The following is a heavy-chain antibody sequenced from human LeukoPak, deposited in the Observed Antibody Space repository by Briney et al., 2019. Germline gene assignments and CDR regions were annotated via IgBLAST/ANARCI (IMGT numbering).Heavy chain of an antibody. CDR3: ASREDYYGSGSPLWDYYGMDV. J-gene: IGHJ6*02. CDR1: GGSISSGGYY. CDR2: IYYSGST. V-gene: IGHV4-31*03. D-gene: IGHD3-10*01. Sequence: SETLSLTCTVSGGSISSGGYYWSWIRQHPGKGLEWIGYIYYSGSTYYNPSLKSRVTISVDTSKNQFSLKLSSVTAADTAVYYCASREDYYGSGSPLWDYYGMDVWGQGTTVTVSS.